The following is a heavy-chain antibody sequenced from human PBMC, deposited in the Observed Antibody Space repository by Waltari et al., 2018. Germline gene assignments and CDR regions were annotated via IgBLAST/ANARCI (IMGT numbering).Heavy chain of an antibody. CDR2: IYSGGST. CDR3: AKDLKSGSYSGAFDI. J-gene: IGHJ3*02. V-gene: IGHV3-23*03. Sequence: EVQLLESGGGLVQPGGSLRLSCAASGFTFSSYAMSWVRQAPGKGLEWVSVIYSGGSTYYADSVKGRFTISRDNSKNTLYLQMNSLRAEDTAVYYCAKDLKSGSYSGAFDIWGQGTMVTVSS. CDR1: GFTFSSYA. D-gene: IGHD1-26*01.